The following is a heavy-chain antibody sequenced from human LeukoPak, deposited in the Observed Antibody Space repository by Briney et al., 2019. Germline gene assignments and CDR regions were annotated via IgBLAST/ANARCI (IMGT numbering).Heavy chain of an antibody. CDR1: GFTFSSYS. Sequence: GGSLRLSCAASGFTFSSYSMNWVRQAPGKGLEWISYVSYSSSTIYYADSVKGRFTISRDNAKNSLYLQMNSLRDEDTAVYYCARKYCSTTSCLFDNWGQGTLVTVSS. V-gene: IGHV3-48*02. D-gene: IGHD2-2*01. CDR2: VSYSSSTI. J-gene: IGHJ4*02. CDR3: ARKYCSTTSCLFDN.